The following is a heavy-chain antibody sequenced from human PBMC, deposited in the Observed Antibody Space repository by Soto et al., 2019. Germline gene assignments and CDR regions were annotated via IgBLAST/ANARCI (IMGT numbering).Heavy chain of an antibody. J-gene: IGHJ4*02. CDR2: IYYSGST. CDR3: ARAQSRGYGQFDY. CDR1: GGSISSGGYY. V-gene: IGHV4-31*03. D-gene: IGHD5-18*01. Sequence: SETLSLTCTVSGGSISSGGYYWSWIRQHPGKGLEWIGYIYYSGSTYYNPSLKSRVTISVDTSKNQFSLKLSSVTAADTAVYYCARAQSRGYGQFDYWGQGTLVTVPQ.